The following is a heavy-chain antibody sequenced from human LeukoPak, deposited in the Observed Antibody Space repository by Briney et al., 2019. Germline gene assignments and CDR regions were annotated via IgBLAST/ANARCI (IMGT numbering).Heavy chain of an antibody. D-gene: IGHD3-10*01. CDR1: GFTVSTNY. CDR2: IYSDGRT. V-gene: IGHV3-53*01. J-gene: IGHJ3*02. Sequence: GGSLRLSCAASGFTVSTNYMSWVRQAPGKGLEWVSVIYSDGRTYYADSVKGRFTISRDNSKNTLYLQTNSLRAEDTAVYYCARDSGRFDVFDIWGQGTMVTVSS. CDR3: ARDSGRFDVFDI.